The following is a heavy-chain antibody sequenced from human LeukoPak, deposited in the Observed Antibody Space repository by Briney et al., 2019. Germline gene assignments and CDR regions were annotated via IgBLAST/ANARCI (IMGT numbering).Heavy chain of an antibody. Sequence: PGGSLRLSCAASGFSFSSYSMNWVRQAPGQGLEWVSSISSSSSYIYYADSVKGRFTISRDNAKNSLYLQMNSLRAEDTAVYYCARAEGIAAAGSDFDYWGQGTLVTVSS. V-gene: IGHV3-21*01. J-gene: IGHJ4*02. CDR2: ISSSSSYI. CDR1: GFSFSSYS. CDR3: ARAEGIAAAGSDFDY. D-gene: IGHD6-13*01.